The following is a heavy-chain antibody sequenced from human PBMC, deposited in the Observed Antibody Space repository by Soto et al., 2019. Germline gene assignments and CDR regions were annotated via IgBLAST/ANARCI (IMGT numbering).Heavy chain of an antibody. CDR1: GFTFSSYA. CDR2: ISGSGGST. Sequence: GGSLRLSCAASGFTFSSYAMSWVRQAPGKGLEWVSAISGSGGSTYYADSVKGRFTISRDNSKNTLYLQMNSLRAEDTAVYYCAKTGQQLVQTTSTLDYWGQGTLVTVSS. CDR3: AKTGQQLVQTTSTLDY. V-gene: IGHV3-23*01. J-gene: IGHJ4*02. D-gene: IGHD6-13*01.